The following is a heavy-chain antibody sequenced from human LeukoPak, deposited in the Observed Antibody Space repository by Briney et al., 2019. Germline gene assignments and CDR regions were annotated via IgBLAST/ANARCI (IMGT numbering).Heavy chain of an antibody. J-gene: IGHJ4*02. CDR1: GFTFSSYE. Sequence: PGGSLRLSCAASGFTFSSYEMNWVRQAPGKGLEWVSYISSSGSTIYYADPVKGRFTISRDNAKNSLYLQMNSLRAEDTAVYYCARVAVTATFDYWGQGTLVTVSS. CDR3: ARVAVTATFDY. CDR2: ISSSGSTI. V-gene: IGHV3-48*03. D-gene: IGHD2-21*02.